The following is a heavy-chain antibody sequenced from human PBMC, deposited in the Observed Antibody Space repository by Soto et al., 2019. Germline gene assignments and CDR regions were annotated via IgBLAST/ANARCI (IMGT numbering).Heavy chain of an antibody. CDR1: GYSISSSNW. CDR2: IYYSGST. CDR3: ASARSLDLGGVDY. V-gene: IGHV4-28*01. D-gene: IGHD3-3*01. Sequence: SETLSLTCAVSGYSISSSNWWGWIRQPPGKGLEWIGYIYYSGSTYYNPSLKSRVTMSVDTSKNQFSLKLSSVTAVDTAVYYCASARSLDLGGVDYWGQGTLVTVSS. J-gene: IGHJ4*02.